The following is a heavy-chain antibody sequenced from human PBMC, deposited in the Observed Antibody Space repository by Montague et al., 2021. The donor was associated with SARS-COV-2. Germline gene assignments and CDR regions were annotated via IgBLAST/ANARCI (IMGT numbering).Heavy chain of an antibody. CDR1: GGSVSSGDYY. CDR3: ARENTVTTFGGPYYIDS. D-gene: IGHD4-17*01. J-gene: IGHJ4*02. CDR2: MYDSGIT. V-gene: IGHV4-61*08. Sequence: SETLSLTCTVSGGSVSSGDYYWSWIRQPPGKGLEWIGYMYDSGITNYNPSLKSRVTISVDTSKNQFSLKLSSVTAADTAVYYCARENTVTTFGGPYYIDSWGQGTLVTVSA.